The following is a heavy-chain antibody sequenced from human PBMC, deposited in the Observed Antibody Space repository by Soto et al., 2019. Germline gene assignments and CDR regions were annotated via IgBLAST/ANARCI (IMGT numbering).Heavy chain of an antibody. V-gene: IGHV4-59*01. J-gene: IGHJ4*02. Sequence: SETLSLTCTVSGGSIISYYWSWIRQPPGKGLEWIGNIYDSGRTSYNPSLKSRVTISVDTSKNHFSLKLISVTTADTAVYFCAREGNLGRWIQPLDSWGQGTLVTVSS. CDR3: AREGNLGRWIQPLDS. CDR2: IYDSGRT. D-gene: IGHD2-2*03. CDR1: GGSIISYY.